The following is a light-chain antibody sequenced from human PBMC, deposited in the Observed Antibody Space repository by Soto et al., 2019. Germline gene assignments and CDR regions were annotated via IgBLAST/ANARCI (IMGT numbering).Light chain of an antibody. V-gene: IGLV2-14*03. CDR3: SSYTATRTVV. CDR1: SSDVGGYNY. Sequence: QSVLTQPASVAGSPGQSITIAYTGTSSDVGGYNYVSWYQLHPGKAPRLVIYDVSIRPPAVSDRFSGSTSGNTASLTISGLQAEDEADYYCSSYTATRTVVFGGGTKLTVL. J-gene: IGLJ3*02. CDR2: DVS.